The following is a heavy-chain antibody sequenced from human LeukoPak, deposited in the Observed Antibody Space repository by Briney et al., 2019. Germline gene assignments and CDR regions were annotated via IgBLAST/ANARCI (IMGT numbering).Heavy chain of an antibody. Sequence: PSETLSLTCTASDDSISRDFWTWIRQPPGKGLEWIGYIRYSGRTEYNPSLKSRVTISIQTSKNQFSLKLTSVTAADTAIYYCARLPDVSGWPFDYWDQGILVTFSS. D-gene: IGHD6-19*01. V-gene: IGHV4-59*01. CDR1: DDSISRDF. CDR3: ARLPDVSGWPFDY. J-gene: IGHJ4*02. CDR2: IRYSGRT.